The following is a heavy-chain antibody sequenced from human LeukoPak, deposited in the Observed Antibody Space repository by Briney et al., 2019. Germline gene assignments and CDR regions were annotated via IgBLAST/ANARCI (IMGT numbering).Heavy chain of an antibody. CDR1: GFTFSHYW. D-gene: IGHD4-11*01. CDR3: ARSKDRGWPFDS. V-gene: IGHV3-7*01. CDR2: IKEDGNDK. J-gene: IGHJ4*02. Sequence: PGGSLRLSCAASGFTFSHYWMAWVRQAPGKGLEWVANIKEDGNDKHCLDSVRGRFTISRDNAGNSMYLQMSSLRPDDTAVYFCARSKDRGWPFDSWGQGTLVTVSS.